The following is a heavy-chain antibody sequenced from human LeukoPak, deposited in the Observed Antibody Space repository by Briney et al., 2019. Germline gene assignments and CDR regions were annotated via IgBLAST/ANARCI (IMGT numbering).Heavy chain of an antibody. CDR2: ISSSSSYI. J-gene: IGHJ3*02. V-gene: IGHV3-21*01. Sequence: KPGGSLRLSCAASGFTFSSYSMNWVRQAPGKGLEWVSSISSSSSYIYYADSVKGRFTISRDNAKNSLYLQMNSLRAEDTAVYYCARLGTYCSSTSCYNHDAFDIWGQGTMVTVFS. CDR1: GFTFSSYS. D-gene: IGHD2-2*02. CDR3: ARLGTYCSSTSCYNHDAFDI.